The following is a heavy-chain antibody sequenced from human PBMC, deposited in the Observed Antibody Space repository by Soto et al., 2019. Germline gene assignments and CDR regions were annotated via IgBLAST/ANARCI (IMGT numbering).Heavy chain of an antibody. CDR3: ARRPIFGVVIGENDAFDI. V-gene: IGHV1-18*01. CDR2: ISAYNGNT. D-gene: IGHD3-3*01. CDR1: GYTFTSYG. Sequence: ASVKVSCKASGYTFTSYGISWVRQAPGQGLEGMGWISAYNGNTNYAQKLQGRVTMTTDTSTSTAYMELRSLRSDDTAVYYCARRPIFGVVIGENDAFDIWGQGTMVTVSS. J-gene: IGHJ3*02.